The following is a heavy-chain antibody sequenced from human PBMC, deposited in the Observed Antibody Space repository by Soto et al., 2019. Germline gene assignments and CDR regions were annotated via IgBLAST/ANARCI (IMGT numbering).Heavy chain of an antibody. D-gene: IGHD4-17*01. CDR1: GGSMSSYY. J-gene: IGHJ4*02. CDR2: IYDSGNT. Sequence: QVQLQESGPGLVKPSETLSLTCTVSGGSMSSYYWIWIRQPPGKGLEWIGYIYDSGNTNYNPSLKSRVTISEDTSKNQFSLKPSSVTAADTAVYYCAGGTVTTSDYWGQGILVTVSS. CDR3: AGGTVTTSDY. V-gene: IGHV4-59*01.